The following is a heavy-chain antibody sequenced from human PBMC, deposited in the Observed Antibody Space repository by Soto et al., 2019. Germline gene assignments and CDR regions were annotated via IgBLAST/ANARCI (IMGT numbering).Heavy chain of an antibody. V-gene: IGHV1-8*01. D-gene: IGHD5-12*01. CDR2: MNPNSGNT. CDR1: GYTFTSYD. Sequence: ASVKVSCKASGYTFTSYDINWVRQATGQGLEWMGWMNPNSGNTGYAQKFQGRVTMTRNTSISTAYMELSSLRSEDTAVYYCAREETSGYDLGGWFXPWGQGTLVXVSS. J-gene: IGHJ5*02. CDR3: AREETSGYDLGGWFXP.